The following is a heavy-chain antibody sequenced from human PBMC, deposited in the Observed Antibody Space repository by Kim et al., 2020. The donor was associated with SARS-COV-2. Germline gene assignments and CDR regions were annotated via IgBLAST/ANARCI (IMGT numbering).Heavy chain of an antibody. CDR3: AREFQGFDYNSHRYFYYSYLDV. Sequence: SETLSLTCRVSGGSISSDYWSWIRQPPGKGLEWIGHVSYSGSTNYSPSLKSRITISVDTSKNQFALRLTSVTAADTAVYYCAREFQGFDYNSHRYFYYSYLDVWGTGTTVTVSS. D-gene: IGHD1-1*01. CDR1: GGSISSDY. V-gene: IGHV4-59*01. J-gene: IGHJ6*03. CDR2: VSYSGST.